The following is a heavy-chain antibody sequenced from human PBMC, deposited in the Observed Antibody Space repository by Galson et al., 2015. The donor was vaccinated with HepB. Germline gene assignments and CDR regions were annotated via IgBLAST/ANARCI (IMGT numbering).Heavy chain of an antibody. CDR2: FDPEDGET. CDR3: AAGLRYFDWLLYSHFDY. D-gene: IGHD3-9*01. J-gene: IGHJ4*02. V-gene: IGHV1-24*01. CDR1: GYTLTELS. Sequence: SVKVSCKVSGYTLTELSMHWVRQAPGKGLEWMGGFDPEDGETIYAQKFQGRVTMTEDTSTDTAYMELSSLRSEDTAVYYCAAGLRYFDWLLYSHFDYWGQGTLVTVSS.